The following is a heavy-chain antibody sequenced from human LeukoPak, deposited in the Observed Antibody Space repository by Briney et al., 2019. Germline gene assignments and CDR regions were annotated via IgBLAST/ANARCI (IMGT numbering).Heavy chain of an antibody. J-gene: IGHJ4*02. Sequence: ASVKVSCKASDYRFSSYGITWVRQAPGQGLEWMAWISAYNGNTNYAQKFQGRVTVTTDTSTSTAYMELRSLISDDTAVYYCARTESVVVVASPFDYWGQGTLITVSS. CDR2: ISAYNGNT. D-gene: IGHD2-15*01. V-gene: IGHV1-18*01. CDR3: ARTESVVVVASPFDY. CDR1: DYRFSSYG.